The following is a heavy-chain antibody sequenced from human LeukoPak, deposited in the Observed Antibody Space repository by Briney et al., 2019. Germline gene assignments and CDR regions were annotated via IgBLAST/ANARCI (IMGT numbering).Heavy chain of an antibody. CDR1: GFTLSSYG. V-gene: IGHV3-30*18. Sequence: PGGSLRLSCAASGFTLSSYGMHWVRQAPGKGLEWVAVISYDGNNKYYADSVKGRFTISRDNSKNTLYLQMNSLRAEDTAVYYCAKDRLEWIQLWFGDFDYWGQGTLVTVSS. D-gene: IGHD5-18*01. CDR3: AKDRLEWIQLWFGDFDY. J-gene: IGHJ4*02. CDR2: ISYDGNNK.